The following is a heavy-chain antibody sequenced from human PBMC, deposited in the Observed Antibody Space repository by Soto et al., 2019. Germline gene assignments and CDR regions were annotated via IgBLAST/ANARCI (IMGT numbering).Heavy chain of an antibody. D-gene: IGHD1-1*01. V-gene: IGHV3-11*01. CDR1: GFTLSDYY. CDR2: ISSSGSTI. Sequence: GGSLRLSCAASGFTLSDYYMSWIRQAPGKGLEWVSYISSSGSTIYYADSVKGRFTISRDNAKNSLYLQMNSLRAEDTAVYYCARDLSGTTGTTSGGDYWGQGTLVTVSS. CDR3: ARDLSGTTGTTSGGDY. J-gene: IGHJ4*02.